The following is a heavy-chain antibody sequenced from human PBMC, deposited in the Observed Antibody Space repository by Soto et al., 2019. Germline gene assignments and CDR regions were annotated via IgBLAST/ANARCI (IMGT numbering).Heavy chain of an antibody. CDR1: GGSVSSNY. D-gene: IGHD1-26*01. CDR2: HYSGGST. V-gene: IGHV3-53*01. J-gene: IGHJ5*02. Sequence: PGGALRLSCALSGGSVSSNYLSWIRQSPGKGLEWVSVHYSGGSTYYADSVQGRFTISRDKSNNTLYLQMRRVSAEDTAVYFCARPRHPRGTVGATLQLDHWGQGTQVTVSS. CDR3: ARPRHPRGTVGATLQLDH.